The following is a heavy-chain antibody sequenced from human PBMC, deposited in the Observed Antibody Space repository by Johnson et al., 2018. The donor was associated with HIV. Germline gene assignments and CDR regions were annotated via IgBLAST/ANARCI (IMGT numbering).Heavy chain of an antibody. D-gene: IGHD3-16*01. Sequence: QVQLVESGGGLVKPGGSLRLSCAASGFTFSDYYMSWIRQAPGKGLEWVSYISSSGTTIYYADYVKGRFPISRDNSKNTLYLQMNSLRVEDTAVYFCGSLGDGHQKGAFEIWGHGTMVTVSS. J-gene: IGHJ3*02. V-gene: IGHV3-11*04. CDR1: GFTFSDYY. CDR2: ISSSGTTI. CDR3: GSLGDGHQKGAFEI.